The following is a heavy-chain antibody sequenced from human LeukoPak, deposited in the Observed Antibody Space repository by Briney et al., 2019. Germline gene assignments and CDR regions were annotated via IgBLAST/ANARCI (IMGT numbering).Heavy chain of an antibody. CDR2: VNSYIRVT. CDR1: GSTFTGYY. J-gene: IGHJ3*02. Sequence: ASVSVSCKASGSTFTGYYMHWVRQAPGQGLEWMGWVNSYIRVTAYAQKFERRLTMTSDTSISTDYMELSRLTSDDTAVYYCASITVFGVSPTQGAFDIWGQGTMVTVSS. V-gene: IGHV1-2*02. CDR3: ASITVFGVSPTQGAFDI. D-gene: IGHD3-3*01.